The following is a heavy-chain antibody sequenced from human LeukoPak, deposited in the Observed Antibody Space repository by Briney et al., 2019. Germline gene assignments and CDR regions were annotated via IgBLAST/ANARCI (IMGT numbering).Heavy chain of an antibody. V-gene: IGHV4-59*01. D-gene: IGHD6-13*01. CDR1: GGSISSYY. CDR3: ARQVYSSSPDFDY. CDR2: IYYSGST. Sequence: SETLSLTCTVSGGSISSYYWSWIRQPPGKGLEGIGYIYYSGSTNYNPSLKSRVTISVDTSKNQLSLKLSSVTAADTAVYYCARQVYSSSPDFDYWGQGTLVTVSS. J-gene: IGHJ4*02.